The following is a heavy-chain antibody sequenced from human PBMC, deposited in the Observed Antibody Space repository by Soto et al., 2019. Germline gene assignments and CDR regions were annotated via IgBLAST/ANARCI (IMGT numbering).Heavy chain of an antibody. D-gene: IGHD3-22*01. V-gene: IGHV4-4*07. Sequence: SETLSLTCTVSAGSISSYYWSWIRQPAGKGLEWIGRIYTSGSTNYNPSLKSRVTMSVDTSKNQFSLKLSSVTAADTAVYYCARDGYDSSGYHFDYWGQGTLVTVSS. CDR1: AGSISSYY. J-gene: IGHJ4*02. CDR2: IYTSGST. CDR3: ARDGYDSSGYHFDY.